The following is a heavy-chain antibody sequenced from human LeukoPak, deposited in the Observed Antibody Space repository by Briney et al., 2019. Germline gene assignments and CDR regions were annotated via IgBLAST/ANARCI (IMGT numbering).Heavy chain of an antibody. Sequence: SETLSLTCTVSGGSISSSSYYWGWIRQPPGKGLEWIGSIYYSGSTYYNPSLKSRVTISVDTSKNQFSLKLNSVTVADTAVYYCARQMVVVAAAPFDPWGQGTLVTVSS. CDR1: GGSISSSSYY. CDR2: IYYSGST. D-gene: IGHD2-15*01. CDR3: ARQMVVVAAAPFDP. V-gene: IGHV4-39*07. J-gene: IGHJ5*02.